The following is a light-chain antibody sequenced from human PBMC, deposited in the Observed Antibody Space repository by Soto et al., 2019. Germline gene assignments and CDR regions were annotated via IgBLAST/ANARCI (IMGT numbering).Light chain of an antibody. J-gene: IGLJ2*01. Sequence: QSALTQPASVSGSPGQSITISCTGTSSDVGGYNYVSWYQQHPDKAPKLMIYEVNYRPSGISNRFSASKSGNTASLTISGLQAEDEADYYCSSYTSSSTVVFGGGTKLTVL. V-gene: IGLV2-14*01. CDR1: SSDVGGYNY. CDR2: EVN. CDR3: SSYTSSSTVV.